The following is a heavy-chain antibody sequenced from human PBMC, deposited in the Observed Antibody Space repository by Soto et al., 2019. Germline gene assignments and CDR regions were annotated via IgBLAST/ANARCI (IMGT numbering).Heavy chain of an antibody. D-gene: IGHD3-3*01. Sequence: QVQLQQWGAGLLKPSETLSLTCAVYGGSFSGYYWSWIRQPPGKGLEWIGEINHSGSTNYNPSLKSRVTISVDASKNHFSLKLSSVTAADTAVYYCARNVSYYDFWSGYYFGGGMDVWGQGTTVTVSS. J-gene: IGHJ6*02. CDR2: INHSGST. V-gene: IGHV4-34*01. CDR1: GGSFSGYY. CDR3: ARNVSYYDFWSGYYFGGGMDV.